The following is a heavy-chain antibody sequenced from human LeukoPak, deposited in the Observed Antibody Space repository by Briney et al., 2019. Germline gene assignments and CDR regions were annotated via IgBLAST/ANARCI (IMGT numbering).Heavy chain of an antibody. D-gene: IGHD2-15*01. J-gene: IGHJ6*03. V-gene: IGHV3-7*01. CDR3: AKEGGGSLYYYYYMDV. CDR2: IEQDGSEK. Sequence: PGGSLRLSCAASGFTFSSYWMSWVRQAPGKGLEWVANIEQDGSEKYYVDSVKGRFTISRDNAKNSLYLQMNSLRAEDTAVYYCAKEGGGSLYYYYYMDVWGKGTTVTVSS. CDR1: GFTFSSYW.